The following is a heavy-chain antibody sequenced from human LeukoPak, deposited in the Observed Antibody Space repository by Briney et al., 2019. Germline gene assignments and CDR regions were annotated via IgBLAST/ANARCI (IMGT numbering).Heavy chain of an antibody. J-gene: IGHJ4*02. CDR2: ISYDGSNK. CDR3: ARGSGYLETFDY. Sequence: PGRSLRLSCAASGFIFSSYAMHWVRQAPGKGLEWVAVISYDGSNKYYADSVKGRFTISRDNSRNTLYLQMNSLRAEDTAVYYCARGSGYLETFDYWGQGTLVTASS. D-gene: IGHD3-22*01. V-gene: IGHV3-30*04. CDR1: GFIFSSYA.